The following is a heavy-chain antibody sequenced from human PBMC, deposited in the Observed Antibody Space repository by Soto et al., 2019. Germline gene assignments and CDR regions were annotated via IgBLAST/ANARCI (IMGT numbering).Heavy chain of an antibody. V-gene: IGHV4-34*01. CDR1: GGSFSGYY. CDR2: INHSGST. CDR3: XXGGGXSXXLRAYXYYMDV. D-gene: IGHD5-18*01. Sequence: QVQLQQWGAGLLKPSETLSLTCAVYGGSFSGYYWSWIRQPPGKGLEWIGEINHSGSTNYNPSLXXXXXXXXXXXXXXXXXXXXXXXXXXXXXXXXXXGGGXSXXLRAYXYYMDVWGKGTTVTV. J-gene: IGHJ6*03.